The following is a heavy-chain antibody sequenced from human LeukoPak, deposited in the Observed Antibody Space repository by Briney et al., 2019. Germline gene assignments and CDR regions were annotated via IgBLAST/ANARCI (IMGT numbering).Heavy chain of an antibody. J-gene: IGHJ5*02. CDR2: ISGSGGST. CDR1: GFTFSSYG. D-gene: IGHD3-16*01. V-gene: IGHV3-23*01. Sequence: GGSLRLSCAASGFTFSSYGMSWVRQAPGKGLEWVSAISGSGGSTYYADSVKGRFTISRDNSKNTLYLQMNSLRAEDSAVYYCAKGRLMITFGGVYLDPWGQGTLVTVSS. CDR3: AKGRLMITFGGVYLDP.